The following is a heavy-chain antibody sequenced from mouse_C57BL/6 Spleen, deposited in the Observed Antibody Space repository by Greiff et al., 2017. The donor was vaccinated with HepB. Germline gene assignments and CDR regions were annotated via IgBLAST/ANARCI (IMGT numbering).Heavy chain of an antibody. V-gene: IGHV6-3*01. CDR3: TGELWGFDY. Sequence: EVKLMESGGGLVQPGGSMKLSCVASGFTFSNYWMNWVRQSPEKGLEWVAQIRLKSDNYATHYAESVKGRFTISRDDSKSSVYLQMNNLRAEDTGIYYCTGELWGFDYWGQGTTLTVSS. J-gene: IGHJ2*01. CDR2: IRLKSDNYAT. D-gene: IGHD1-1*02. CDR1: GFTFSNYW.